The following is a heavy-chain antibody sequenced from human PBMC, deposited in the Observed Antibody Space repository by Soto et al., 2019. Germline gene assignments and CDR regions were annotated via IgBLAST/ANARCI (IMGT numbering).Heavy chain of an antibody. D-gene: IGHD2-15*01. CDR2: INPNSGGT. CDR1: GYTFTGYY. V-gene: IGHV1-2*04. J-gene: IGHJ6*02. CDR3: ARDVDRGLAAHYYYGMDV. Sequence: QVQLVQSGAEVKKPGASVKVSCKASGYTFTGYYMHWVRQAPGQGLEWMGWINPNSGGTNYAQKFQGWVTMTRDTSISTAYMELSRLRSDDTAVYYCARDVDRGLAAHYYYGMDVWGQGTTVTVSS.